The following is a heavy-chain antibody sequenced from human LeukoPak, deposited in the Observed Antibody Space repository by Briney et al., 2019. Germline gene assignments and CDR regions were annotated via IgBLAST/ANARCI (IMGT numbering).Heavy chain of an antibody. D-gene: IGHD3-9*01. J-gene: IGHJ6*02. CDR2: IWYDGSNK. CDR1: GFTFSSYG. CDR3: ARYFDYYYGMDV. V-gene: IGHV3-33*01. Sequence: GGPRKLSWEAPGFTFSSYGMHWSGRPPAKGLGGVAVIWYDGSNKYYADSVKGRFTISRDNSKNTLYLQMNSLRAEDTAVYYCARYFDYYYGMDVWGQGTTVTVSS.